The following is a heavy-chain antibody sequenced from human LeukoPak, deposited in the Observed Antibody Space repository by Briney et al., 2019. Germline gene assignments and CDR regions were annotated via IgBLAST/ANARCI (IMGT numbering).Heavy chain of an antibody. D-gene: IGHD3-22*01. CDR2: IYTSGST. V-gene: IGHV4-4*07. CDR1: GCSISSYY. Sequence: KSSETLSLTCTVSGCSISSYYWSWIRQPAGKGLEWIGRIYTSGSTNYNPSLKSRVTMSVDTYKNQFSLKLRSVTAADPAVYYCARDSYYYDSSRYYMDVWGKGTTVTISS. J-gene: IGHJ6*03. CDR3: ARDSYYYDSSRYYMDV.